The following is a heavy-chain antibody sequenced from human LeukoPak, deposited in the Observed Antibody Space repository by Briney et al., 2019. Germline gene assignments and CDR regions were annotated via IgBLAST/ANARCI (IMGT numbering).Heavy chain of an antibody. D-gene: IGHD3-22*01. Sequence: ASVKVSCKASGYTFIGNYMHWVRQAPEQGLEWMGWINPNSGGTNYAQKFQGRVTMTRDTSISTAYMELNRLRSDDTAVYYCARGSYDSSDFEYFHHWGQGTLVTVSS. CDR1: GYTFIGNY. CDR2: INPNSGGT. J-gene: IGHJ1*01. V-gene: IGHV1-2*02. CDR3: ARGSYDSSDFEYFHH.